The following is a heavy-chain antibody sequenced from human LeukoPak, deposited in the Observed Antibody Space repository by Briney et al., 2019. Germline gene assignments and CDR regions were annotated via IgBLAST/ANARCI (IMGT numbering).Heavy chain of an antibody. D-gene: IGHD6-19*01. J-gene: IGHJ3*02. CDR1: GFTFNGSA. CDR3: TRSGWYPNDAFDI. Sequence: GGSLRLSCAASGFTFNGSAMHWVRQASGKGLEWVGRIRSKANSYATAYAASVKGRFTISRDDSKNTAYLQMNSLKTEDTAVYYCTRSGWYPNDAFDIWGQGTMVTVSS. V-gene: IGHV3-73*01. CDR2: IRSKANSYAT.